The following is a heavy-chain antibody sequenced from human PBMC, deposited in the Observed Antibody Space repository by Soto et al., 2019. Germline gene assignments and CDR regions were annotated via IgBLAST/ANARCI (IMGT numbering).Heavy chain of an antibody. J-gene: IGHJ6*02. CDR2: INHSGST. CDR3: ASFLQQRSYPSGTYSSYYGMDV. D-gene: IGHD3-10*01. CDR1: GGCVSGYE. Sequence: PXASLWLTCAACGGCVSGYEWSGIRQPPGKGLEWIGEINHSGSTNYNPSLKSRVTISVDTSKNQFSLKLSSVTAADTAVYYCASFLQQRSYPSGTYSSYYGMDVCGQRTTVTVSS. V-gene: IGHV4-34*01.